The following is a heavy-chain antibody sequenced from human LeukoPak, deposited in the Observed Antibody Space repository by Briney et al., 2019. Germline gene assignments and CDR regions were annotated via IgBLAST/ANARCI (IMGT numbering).Heavy chain of an antibody. CDR3: ARGPSGYHNT. J-gene: IGHJ4*02. D-gene: IGHD5-12*01. Sequence: GGSLRLSCTASGFTFSNYWMSWVRQAPGEGLEWVANIKQDRSEKYYVDSVKGRFTISRDNAKNSLYLQMNSLRAEDTAVYYCARGPSGYHNTGGQGTLVTVSS. CDR2: IKQDRSEK. CDR1: GFTFSNYW. V-gene: IGHV3-7*01.